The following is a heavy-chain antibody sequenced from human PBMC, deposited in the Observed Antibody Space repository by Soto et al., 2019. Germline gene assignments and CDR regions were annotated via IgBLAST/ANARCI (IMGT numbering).Heavy chain of an antibody. CDR1: GDSVSSNSAA. V-gene: IGHV6-1*01. CDR3: ASSDRSCFGFDY. D-gene: IGHD3-22*01. CDR2: TSSRSKWYT. Sequence: QVQLQQSGPGLVKPSQTLSLTCDISGDSVSSNSAAWNWIRQSPSIGLEWLGRTSSRSKWYTDYAVSVKSRITINPDTSKHHFSLQLISVTPEDTAMYYFASSDRSCFGFDYLGQGTRVTVSS. J-gene: IGHJ4*02.